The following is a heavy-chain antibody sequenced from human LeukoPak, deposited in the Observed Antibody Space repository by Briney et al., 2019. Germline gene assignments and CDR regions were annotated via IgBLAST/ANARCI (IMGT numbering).Heavy chain of an antibody. CDR2: ISASGGST. D-gene: IGHD2-21*02. CDR1: GFTFSRSD. V-gene: IGHV3-23*01. J-gene: IGHJ2*01. Sequence: GGSLRLSCEASGFTFSRSDMIWVRQAPGKGLEWVSIISASGGSTFYADSVRGRFTISRDNYKNTLYLQMDGLRVEDTAVYYCARGPCGDDCFSYWYFDLWGRGTLVTVSS. CDR3: ARGPCGDDCFSYWYFDL.